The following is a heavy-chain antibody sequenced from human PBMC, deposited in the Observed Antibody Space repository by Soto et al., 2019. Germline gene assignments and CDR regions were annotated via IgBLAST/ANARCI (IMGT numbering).Heavy chain of an antibody. CDR3: AGLYYYDSSGYYYQIFDY. D-gene: IGHD3-22*01. CDR2: IYHSGST. J-gene: IGHJ4*02. V-gene: IGHV4-4*02. Sequence: SETLSLTCAVSGGSISSSNWWSWVRQPPGKGLEWIGEIYHSGSTNYNPSLKSRVTISVDKSKNQFSLKLSSVTAADTAAYYCAGLYYYDSSGYYYQIFDYWGQGTLVTVSS. CDR1: GGSISSSNW.